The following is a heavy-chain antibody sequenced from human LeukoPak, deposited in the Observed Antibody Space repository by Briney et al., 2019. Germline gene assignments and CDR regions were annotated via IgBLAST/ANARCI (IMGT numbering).Heavy chain of an antibody. V-gene: IGHV4-34*01. CDR3: APRRSGYSGAFDY. J-gene: IGHJ4*02. Sequence: SETLSLTCAVYGGSFSGYYWSWIRQPPGKGLEWIGEINHSGSTSYNPSLKSRVTISVDTSKNQFSLKLSSVTAADTAVYYCAPRRSGYSGAFDYWGQGTLVTVSS. D-gene: IGHD3-3*01. CDR1: GGSFSGYY. CDR2: INHSGST.